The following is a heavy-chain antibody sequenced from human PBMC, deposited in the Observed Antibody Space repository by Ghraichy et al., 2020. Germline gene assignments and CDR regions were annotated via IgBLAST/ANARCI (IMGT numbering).Heavy chain of an antibody. D-gene: IGHD3-22*01. CDR1: GFTFSSYW. CDR2: IKQDGSEK. V-gene: IGHV3-7*03. J-gene: IGHJ4*02. Sequence: GGSLRLSCAASGFTFSSYWMSWVRQAPGKGLEWVANIKQDGSEKYYVDSVKGRFTISRDNAKNSLYLQMNSLRAEDTAVYYCARGSFYYDSSRPLYWGQGTLVTVSS. CDR3: ARGSFYYDSSRPLY.